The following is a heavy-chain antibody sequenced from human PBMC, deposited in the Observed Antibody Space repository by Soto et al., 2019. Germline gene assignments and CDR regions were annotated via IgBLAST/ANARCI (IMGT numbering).Heavy chain of an antibody. V-gene: IGHV3-53*01. CDR1: GFTVSRS. J-gene: IGHJ4*02. CDR3: ARDASGPFDY. D-gene: IGHD6-25*01. CDR2: IYDDGNT. Sequence: PGGSLRLSCAATGFTVSRSMSWVRQAPGRGLECVSFIYDDGNTYYTDSLKGRFTISRDISKNTLYLQMDSLRVEDTAVYFCARDASGPFDYWGQGTPVTVSS.